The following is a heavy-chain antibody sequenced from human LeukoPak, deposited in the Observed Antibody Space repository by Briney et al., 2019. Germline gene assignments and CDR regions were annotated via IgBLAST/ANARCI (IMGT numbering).Heavy chain of an antibody. CDR1: GYSISSGYY. CDR2: IYYSGST. V-gene: IGHV4-38-2*02. D-gene: IGHD3-22*01. Sequence: SETLSLTCTVSGYSISSGYYWGWIRQPPGKGLEWIGSIYYSGSTYYNPSLKSRVTISVDTSKNQFSLKLSSVTAADTAVYYCARQPMIVVVPTGFDPWGQGTLVTVSS. CDR3: ARQPMIVVVPTGFDP. J-gene: IGHJ5*02.